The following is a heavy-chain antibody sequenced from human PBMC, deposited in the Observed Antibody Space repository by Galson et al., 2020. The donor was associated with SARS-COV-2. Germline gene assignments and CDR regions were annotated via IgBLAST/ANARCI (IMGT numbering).Heavy chain of an antibody. V-gene: IGHV4-59*11. D-gene: IGHD4-17*01. J-gene: IGHJ3*02. CDR2: IYYSGST. Sequence: SETLSLTCTVSGGSISSHYWSWIRQPPGKGLEWIGYIYYSGSTNYNPSLKSRVTISVDTSKNQFSLKLSSVTAADTAVYYCARLHYGEYAPEAFDIWGPGTRVTVAS. CDR3: ARLHYGEYAPEAFDI. CDR1: GGSISSHY.